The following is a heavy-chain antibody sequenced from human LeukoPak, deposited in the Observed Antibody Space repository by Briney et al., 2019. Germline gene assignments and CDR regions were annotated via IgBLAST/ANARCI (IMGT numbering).Heavy chain of an antibody. CDR2: INPNSGGT. CDR3: ARDGVVRGVIIY. Sequence: ASVKVSCKASGYTFTSYSIHWVRQAPGQGLEWMGIINPNSGGTNYAQKFQGRVTMTRDTSINTAYMELSRLRSDDTAVYYCARDGVVRGVIIYWGQGTLVTVSS. J-gene: IGHJ4*02. V-gene: IGHV1-2*02. CDR1: GYTFTSYS. D-gene: IGHD3-10*01.